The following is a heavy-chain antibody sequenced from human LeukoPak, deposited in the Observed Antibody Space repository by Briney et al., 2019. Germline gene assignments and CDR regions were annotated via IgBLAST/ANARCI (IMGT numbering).Heavy chain of an antibody. Sequence: SETLSLTCAVSGGSISSSNWWSWVRQPPGKGLEWIGEIYHSGSTNYNPSLKSRVTISVDTSKNQFSLKLSSVTAADTAVYYCARVREVVGATTDAFDIWGQGTMVTVSS. CDR1: GGSISSSNW. V-gene: IGHV4-4*02. D-gene: IGHD1-26*01. CDR2: IYHSGST. CDR3: ARVREVVGATTDAFDI. J-gene: IGHJ3*02.